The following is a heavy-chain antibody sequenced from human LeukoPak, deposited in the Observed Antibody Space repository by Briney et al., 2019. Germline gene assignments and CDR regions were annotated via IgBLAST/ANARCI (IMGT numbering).Heavy chain of an antibody. V-gene: IGHV3-30*04. D-gene: IGHD3-22*01. J-gene: IGHJ4*02. CDR2: ISYDGGYK. CDR1: GFTFSSYA. CDR3: ARVGDSSGYYYARYYFDY. Sequence: GGSLRLSCSASGFTFSSYAMHWVRQAPGKGLEWVAVISYDGGYKYYADSVKGRFTISRDNSKNTLYLQMNSLRAEDTAVYYCARVGDSSGYYYARYYFDYWGQGTLVTVSS.